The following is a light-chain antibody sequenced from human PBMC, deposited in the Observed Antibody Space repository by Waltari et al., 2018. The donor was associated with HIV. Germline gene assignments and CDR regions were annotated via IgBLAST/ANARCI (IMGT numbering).Light chain of an antibody. CDR3: QVWDSSSDHWV. V-gene: IGLV3-21*04. CDR2: DDS. CDR1: NLEIKS. J-gene: IGLJ3*02. Sequence: SYVLTQPPSVSVAPGKTAKIACAGANLEIKSVHWYQQRPGQAPIQVIDDDSDRPSGIPGRFSGSNSGNTATLSITRVEVGDEADYYCQVWDSSSDHWVFGGGTKLTVL.